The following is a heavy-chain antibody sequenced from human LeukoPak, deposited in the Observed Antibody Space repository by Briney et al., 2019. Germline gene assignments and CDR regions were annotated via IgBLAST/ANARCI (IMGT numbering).Heavy chain of an antibody. Sequence: GGSLRLSCAASGFTFSSYTMNWVRQAPGKGLEWVSSISSGSSDMYYADSVRGRFTISRDNSLYLQMNSLRAEDTAVYFCARTLAGPPRWDNFDIWGQGTMVTVSS. J-gene: IGHJ3*02. CDR3: ARTLAGPPRWDNFDI. CDR2: ISSGSSDM. V-gene: IGHV3-21*04. CDR1: GFTFSSYT. D-gene: IGHD4-23*01.